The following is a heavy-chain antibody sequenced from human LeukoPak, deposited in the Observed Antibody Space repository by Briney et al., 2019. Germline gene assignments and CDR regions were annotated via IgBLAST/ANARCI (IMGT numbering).Heavy chain of an antibody. CDR1: GFTFSTYD. V-gene: IGHV3-23*01. Sequence: EGSLRLSCAASGFTFSTYDMNWVRQAPGRGLEWVSAIGGSSGSTYYAVSVQGRFTISRDMSSNTLYLQMNGLRAEDTATYYCAKGLGDYQYYGLDVWGPGTTVTVSS. CDR2: IGGSSGST. J-gene: IGHJ6*02. D-gene: IGHD4-17*01. CDR3: AKGLGDYQYYGLDV.